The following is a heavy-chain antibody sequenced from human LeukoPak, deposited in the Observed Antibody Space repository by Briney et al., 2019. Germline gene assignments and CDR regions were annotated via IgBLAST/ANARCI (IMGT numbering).Heavy chain of an antibody. CDR1: GFSFSSYG. V-gene: IGHV3-23*01. Sequence: GGTLRLSCAASGFSFSSYGMSWVRQAPGKGLEWVSGISGSGGTTYYADSVKGRFTISRDNSKEMLYLQMNSVRAEDTAIYYCANLYSGTYRSYFDCWGQGTLVTVSS. CDR3: ANLYSGTYRSYFDC. CDR2: ISGSGGTT. D-gene: IGHD1-26*01. J-gene: IGHJ4*02.